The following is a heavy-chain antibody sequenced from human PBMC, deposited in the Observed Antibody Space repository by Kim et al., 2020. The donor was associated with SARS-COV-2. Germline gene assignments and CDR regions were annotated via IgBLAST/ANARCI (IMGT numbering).Heavy chain of an antibody. V-gene: IGHV5-51*01. Sequence: GESLKISCKGSGYSFTSYWIGWVRQMPGKGLEWMGIIYPGDSDTRYSPSFQGQVTISADKSISTAYLQWSSLKASDTATYYCARHTYYYGSGSYYPGGMDVWGQGTTVTVSS. CDR2: IYPGDSDT. D-gene: IGHD3-10*01. CDR3: ARHTYYYGSGSYYPGGMDV. J-gene: IGHJ6*02. CDR1: GYSFTSYW.